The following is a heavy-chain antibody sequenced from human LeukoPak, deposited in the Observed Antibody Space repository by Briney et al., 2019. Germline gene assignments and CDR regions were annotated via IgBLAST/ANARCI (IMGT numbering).Heavy chain of an antibody. Sequence: SETLSLTCTVSGGSISSSSYYWGWIRQPPGKGLEWIGSIYYSGSTYYNPSLKSRLTISVDTPRNQFSLKLRSVTAADTAVYYCARGGTRITIVGVVINDFDYWGQGTLVTVSS. CDR1: GGSISSSSYY. J-gene: IGHJ4*02. CDR3: ARGGTRITIVGVVINDFDY. D-gene: IGHD3-3*01. CDR2: IYYSGST. V-gene: IGHV4-39*07.